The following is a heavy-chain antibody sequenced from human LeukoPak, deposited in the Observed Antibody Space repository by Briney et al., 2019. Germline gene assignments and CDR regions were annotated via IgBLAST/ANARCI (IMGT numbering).Heavy chain of an antibody. CDR2: IYHSGST. CDR3: ARFSEYSHSSVHYLDY. D-gene: IGHD3-22*01. V-gene: IGHV4-4*02. Sequence: SETLSLTCAVSGGSISSSNWWGWIRQPPGKGLEWIGEIYHSGSTNYNPSLKSRVTMSVDTSRNQFFLRLSSVTAADTAVYYCARFSEYSHSSVHYLDYWGQGTLVSVSS. CDR1: GGSISSSNW. J-gene: IGHJ4*02.